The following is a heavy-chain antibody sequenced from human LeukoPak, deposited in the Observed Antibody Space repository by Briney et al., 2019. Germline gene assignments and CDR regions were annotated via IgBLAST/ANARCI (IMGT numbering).Heavy chain of an antibody. Sequence: SETLSLTCTVSGGSISSYYWSWIRHPPGEGLEWIGYIYYSGSTNYNPSLKSRVTISVDTSKNQFSLKLSSVTAADTAVYYCARDSSSSWYGYFDYWGQGTLVTVSS. CDR2: IYYSGST. V-gene: IGHV4-59*13. CDR3: ARDSSSSWYGYFDY. J-gene: IGHJ4*02. D-gene: IGHD6-13*01. CDR1: GGSISSYY.